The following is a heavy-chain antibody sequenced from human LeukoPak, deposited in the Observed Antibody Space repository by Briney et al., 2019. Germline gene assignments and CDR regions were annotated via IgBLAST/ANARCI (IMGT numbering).Heavy chain of an antibody. CDR3: ARDHCSDNDCYEDYYYGMDV. Sequence: ASVKVSCKASGYTFTGYYMHWVRQAPGQGLEWMGWINPNSGGTNSAQKFQGRVTMTRETSISTAYMELSRLRSDDTAVYYCARDHCSDNDCYEDYYYGMDVWGQGTTVTVSS. CDR2: INPNSGGT. D-gene: IGHD2-21*02. J-gene: IGHJ6*02. CDR1: GYTFTGYY. V-gene: IGHV1-2*02.